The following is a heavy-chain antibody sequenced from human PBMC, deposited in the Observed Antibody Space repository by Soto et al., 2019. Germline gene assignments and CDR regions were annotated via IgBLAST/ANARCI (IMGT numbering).Heavy chain of an antibody. D-gene: IGHD6-6*01. CDR1: GGSFSGYY. CDR3: ARGPSGAAPTEAYYYYYMDV. V-gene: IGHV4-34*01. CDR2: INHSGST. J-gene: IGHJ6*03. Sequence: QVQLQQWGAGLLKPSETLSLTCAVYGGSFSGYYWSWIRQPPGKGLEWIGEINHSGSTNYNPSLKPRVTISVDTSKNQFSLKLSSVTAADTAVYYCARGPSGAAPTEAYYYYYMDVWGKGTTVTVSS.